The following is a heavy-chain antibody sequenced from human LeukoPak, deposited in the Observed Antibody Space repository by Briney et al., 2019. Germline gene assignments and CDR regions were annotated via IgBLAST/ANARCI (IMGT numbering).Heavy chain of an antibody. Sequence: ASVKVSCKASGYTFTSYGIGWVRQAPGQGLEWMGWISAYNGNTNYAQKLQGRVTMTTDTSTSTAYMELRSLRSDDTAVYYCARAQSGSYLGNWFDPWGQGTLVTVSS. J-gene: IGHJ5*02. CDR3: ARAQSGSYLGNWFDP. V-gene: IGHV1-18*01. CDR1: GYTFTSYG. D-gene: IGHD1-26*01. CDR2: ISAYNGNT.